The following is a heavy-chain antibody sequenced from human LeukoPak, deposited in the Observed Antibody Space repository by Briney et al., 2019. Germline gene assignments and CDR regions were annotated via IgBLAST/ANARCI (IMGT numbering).Heavy chain of an antibody. CDR3: ARASSLGYSYGQDY. Sequence: GGSLRLSCAASGFTFSDYYMSWVRQAPGKGLEWVSYISSSSRTNYADSVKGRFTISRDNAKNSLYLQMNSLRAEDTAVYYCARASSLGYSYGQDYWGQGTLVTVSS. V-gene: IGHV3-11*05. CDR2: ISSSSRT. CDR1: GFTFSDYY. J-gene: IGHJ4*02. D-gene: IGHD5-18*01.